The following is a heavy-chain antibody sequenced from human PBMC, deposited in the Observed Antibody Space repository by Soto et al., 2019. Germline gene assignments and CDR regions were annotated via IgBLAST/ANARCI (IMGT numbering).Heavy chain of an antibody. V-gene: IGHV5-51*01. CDR3: ARQDSRGYAY. CDR1: GYIFTSNW. Sequence: PGESLKISCKASGYIFTSNWIAWVRQMPGKGLEWMGIIFPADSDTTYSPSFQGQVTISADKSISTTYLQWSGLRASDTAVYYCARQDSRGYAYWGQGTVVTVSS. J-gene: IGHJ4*02. CDR2: IFPADSDT. D-gene: IGHD6-19*01.